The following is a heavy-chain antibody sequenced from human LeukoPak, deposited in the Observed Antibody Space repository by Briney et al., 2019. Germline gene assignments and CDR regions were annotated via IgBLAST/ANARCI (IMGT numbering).Heavy chain of an antibody. D-gene: IGHD5-24*01. CDR1: GGSFSDYY. CDR3: ARGRWLQFGYFDY. V-gene: IGHV4-59*01. CDR2: IYYSGST. J-gene: IGHJ4*02. Sequence: SETLSLTCAVYGGSFSDYYWSWIRQPPGKGLEWIGYIYYSGSTNYNPSLKSRVTVSVDTSKNQFSLKLSSVTAADTAVYYCARGRWLQFGYFDYWGQGTLVTVSS.